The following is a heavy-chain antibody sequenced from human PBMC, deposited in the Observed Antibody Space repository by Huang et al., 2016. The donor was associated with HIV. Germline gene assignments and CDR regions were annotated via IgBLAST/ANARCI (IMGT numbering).Heavy chain of an antibody. CDR3: ARHMDCSSSSCLAGGHERGPFDM. J-gene: IGHJ3*02. CDR2: SYYSGST. V-gene: IGHV4-39*01. CDR1: GGSISSSSYY. Sequence: QLQLQESGPGLVKPSETLSLTCSVSGGSISSSSYYWGGIRQPPGKGLEWIGSSYYSGSTFYHPALKRRVTISVDTSKNQFSLRLSSVTAADTSVYYCARHMDCSSSSCLAGGHERGPFDMWGQGTMVTVSS. D-gene: IGHD2-2*01.